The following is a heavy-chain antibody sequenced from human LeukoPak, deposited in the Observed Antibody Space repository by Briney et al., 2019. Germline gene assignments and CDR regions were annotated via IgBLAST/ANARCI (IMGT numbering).Heavy chain of an antibody. CDR3: ARGTAAASGSLDY. J-gene: IGHJ4*02. CDR1: GGSISSYY. D-gene: IGHD1-14*01. Sequence: SETLSLTCTISGGSISSYYWTWIRQPPGRGLEWIGYIPYSGSTTYNPSLRSRVTMSVDTSKNQISLKLTSVTAADTAVYYCARGTAAASGSLDYWGQGTLVTVSS. V-gene: IGHV4-59*08. CDR2: IPYSGST.